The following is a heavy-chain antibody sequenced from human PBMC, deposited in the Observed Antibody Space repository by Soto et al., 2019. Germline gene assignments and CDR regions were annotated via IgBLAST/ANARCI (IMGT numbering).Heavy chain of an antibody. CDR1: GGSISSGGYY. CDR3: ARVSVATGHNWFDP. V-gene: IGHV4-31*03. J-gene: IGHJ5*02. D-gene: IGHD5-12*01. Sequence: QVQLQESGPGLVKPSQTLSLTCTVSGGSISSGGYYWSWIRQHPGKGLEWIGYIYYSGSTYYNPSRKSRVTISVDTSKNQFSLKLSSVTAADTAVYNCARVSVATGHNWFDPWGQGTLVTVSS. CDR2: IYYSGST.